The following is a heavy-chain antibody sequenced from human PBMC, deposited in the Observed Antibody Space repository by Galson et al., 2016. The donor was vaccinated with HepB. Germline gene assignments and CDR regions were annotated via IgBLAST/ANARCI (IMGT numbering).Heavy chain of an antibody. CDR2: IYHTGTS. CDR1: GASISDSNW. J-gene: IGHJ5*02. CDR3: SRATVIPGARMVFDP. Sequence: SETLSLTCDVSGASISDSNWWTWVRQVPGKGLEWIGEIYHTGTSNNNPFLNSRFTLSVDKSRNQFSMNLTSVTAADTAVYYWSRATVIPGARMVFDPWGQGTLATVSS. V-gene: IGHV4-4*02. D-gene: IGHD2-2*01.